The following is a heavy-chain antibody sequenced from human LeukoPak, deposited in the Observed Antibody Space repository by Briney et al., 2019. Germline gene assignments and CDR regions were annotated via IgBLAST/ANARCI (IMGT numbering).Heavy chain of an antibody. Sequence: WASVKVSCKASGGTFSSYAISWVRQAPGQGLEWLGRIIPILGIANYAQKFQGRVTITADKSTSTAYMELSSLRSEDTAVYYCARDPLLSPWGQGTLVTVSS. V-gene: IGHV1-69*04. CDR1: GGTFSSYA. CDR3: ARDPLLSP. CDR2: IIPILGIA. J-gene: IGHJ5*02.